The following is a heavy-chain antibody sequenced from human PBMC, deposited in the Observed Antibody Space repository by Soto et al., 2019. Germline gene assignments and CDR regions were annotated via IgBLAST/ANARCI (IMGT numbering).Heavy chain of an antibody. CDR1: DYKFTSYW. D-gene: IGHD6-19*01. CDR3: TRHKSVSSGWYYCEN. V-gene: IGHV5-51*01. CDR2: IYPGNSET. Sequence: GESLKISCQGSDYKFTSYWIGWVRQLPGKGLEWMGFIYPGNSETRYSPSFEGQVTISADKSISTAYLQWSSLTASDTAMYYCTRHKSVSSGWYYCENWGQGTMFTVSS. J-gene: IGHJ4*02.